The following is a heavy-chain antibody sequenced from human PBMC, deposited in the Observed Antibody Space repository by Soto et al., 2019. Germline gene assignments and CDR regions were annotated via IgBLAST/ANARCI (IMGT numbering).Heavy chain of an antibody. CDR1: GGSGKGLY. V-gene: IGHV4-34*01. J-gene: IGHJ5*02. Sequence: LSLTCAVHGGSGKGLYWKLNRQPPGKGLEWNGEINHTGGTHYNPSLKSRVTMSVDTSKNQFSLRLSSVTAADTAIYYCATRITVFGLLIPPFDPWGQGTQVTVSS. CDR2: INHTGGT. D-gene: IGHD3-3*01. CDR3: ATRITVFGLLIPPFDP.